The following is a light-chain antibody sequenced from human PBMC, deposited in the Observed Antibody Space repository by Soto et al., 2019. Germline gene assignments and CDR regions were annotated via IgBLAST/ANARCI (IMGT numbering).Light chain of an antibody. CDR2: GAS. CDR3: QQYKNWPRT. J-gene: IGKJ1*01. CDR1: QSVSSK. Sequence: ERVMTQSAATLSVSPGERATLSCRASQSVSSKLAWYQQKPGQAPRLLIYGASTRVTGIPARFSGSGSGTEFTLTISSLQSEDFAVYYCQQYKNWPRTFGQGTKVEIK. V-gene: IGKV3-15*01.